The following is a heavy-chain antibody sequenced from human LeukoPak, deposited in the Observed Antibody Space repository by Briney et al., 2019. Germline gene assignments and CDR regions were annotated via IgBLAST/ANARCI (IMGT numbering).Heavy chain of an antibody. CDR1: GYSFSSYA. V-gene: IGHV1-69*04. Sequence: GTSVKVSCKASGYSFSSYAINWVRQAPGQGLEWMAMITSNGGNANYAEKVQGRVTITRDNSMSTLYMQMNSLRAEDTAVYYCARDSSGSYHWFDPWGQGTLVTVSS. J-gene: IGHJ5*02. CDR2: ITSNGGNA. D-gene: IGHD6-19*01. CDR3: ARDSSGSYHWFDP.